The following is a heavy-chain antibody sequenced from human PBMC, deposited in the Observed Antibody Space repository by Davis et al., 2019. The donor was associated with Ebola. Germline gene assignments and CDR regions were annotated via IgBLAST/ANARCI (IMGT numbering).Heavy chain of an antibody. CDR2: INPNSGGT. D-gene: IGHD6-13*01. J-gene: IGHJ6*03. Sequence: ASVKVSCKASGYTFTDYYIHWVRQAPGQGLEWMGWINPNSGGTNYAQKFQGRVTMTRDTSSSIAYMELSGLRSDDTAVYYCARDLEGRDGSSWSYYYYYMDVWGKGTTVTVSS. CDR3: ARDLEGRDGSSWSYYYYYMDV. V-gene: IGHV1-2*02. CDR1: GYTFTDYY.